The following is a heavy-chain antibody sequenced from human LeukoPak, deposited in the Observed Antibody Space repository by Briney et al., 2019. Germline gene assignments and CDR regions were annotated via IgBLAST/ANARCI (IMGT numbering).Heavy chain of an antibody. CDR2: ISYDGSNK. D-gene: IGHD5-24*01. Sequence: GGSLRLSCAASGFTFSSYAMHWVRQAPGKGLEWVAVISYDGSNKYYADSVKGRFTISRDNSKNTLYLQMNSLRAEDTAVYHCARAGLEMATSEFDYWGQGTLVTVSS. J-gene: IGHJ4*02. CDR3: ARAGLEMATSEFDY. CDR1: GFTFSSYA. V-gene: IGHV3-30*04.